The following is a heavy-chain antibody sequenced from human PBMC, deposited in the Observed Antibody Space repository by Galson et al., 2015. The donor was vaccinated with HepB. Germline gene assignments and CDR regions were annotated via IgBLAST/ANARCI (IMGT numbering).Heavy chain of an antibody. V-gene: IGHV3-23*01. Sequence: SLRLSCAASGFSFRNHVMTWVRQAPGKGLEWVASLSGSGAITYYADSVKGRFTISRDNFNNRIFLQMERLRVEDTALYYCAKESVSGTYVPTYADSWGQGTLVSVSS. CDR3: AKESVSGTYVPTYADS. CDR1: GFSFRNHV. CDR2: LSGSGAIT. J-gene: IGHJ5*02. D-gene: IGHD1-26*01.